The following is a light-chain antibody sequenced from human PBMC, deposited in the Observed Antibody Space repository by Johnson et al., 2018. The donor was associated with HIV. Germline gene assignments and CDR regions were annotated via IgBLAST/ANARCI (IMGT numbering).Light chain of an antibody. J-gene: IGLJ1*01. V-gene: IGLV1-51*02. Sequence: QSVLTQPPSVSAAPGQKVTISCSGSSSNIGNNYVSWYQQVPGTAPKVLIYEKNKRPSGIPDRFSASKSGTSATLGITGLQPGDEADYYCGTWDTSLTTGGVFGTGTKVTVL. CDR2: EKN. CDR3: GTWDTSLTTGGV. CDR1: SSNIGNNY.